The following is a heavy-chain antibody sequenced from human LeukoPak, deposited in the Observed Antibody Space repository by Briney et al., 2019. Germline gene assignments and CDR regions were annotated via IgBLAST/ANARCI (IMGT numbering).Heavy chain of an antibody. D-gene: IGHD2-8*01. CDR2: IRHDGSNK. CDR1: GFSFNSYG. J-gene: IGHJ6*03. V-gene: IGHV3-30*02. Sequence: GGSLRLSCAASGFSFNSYGMHWVRQAPGKGLEWVAFIRHDGSNKYYADSVKGRFTISRDNAKNSLYLQMNSLRAEDTAVYYCARDRGNTVLNSRREYYYMDVWGKGTTVTVSS. CDR3: ARDRGNTVLNSRREYYYMDV.